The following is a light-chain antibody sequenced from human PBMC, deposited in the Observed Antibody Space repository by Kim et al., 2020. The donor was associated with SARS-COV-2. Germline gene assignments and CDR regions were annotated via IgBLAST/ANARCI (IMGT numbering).Light chain of an antibody. CDR2: AAS. Sequence: EIVLTQSPDTLSLSPGERATLSCRASQSVPSNYLAWYQQRPGQAPRILIYAASKRVTGIPDRFSGSGSGTDFTLTISRLEPEDFAVYYCQQYDISPPDTFGQGTRLEIK. CDR1: QSVPSNY. CDR3: QQYDISPPDT. J-gene: IGKJ5*01. V-gene: IGKV3-20*01.